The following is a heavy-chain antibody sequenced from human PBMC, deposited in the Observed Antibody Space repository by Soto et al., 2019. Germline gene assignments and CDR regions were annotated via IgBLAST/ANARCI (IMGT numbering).Heavy chain of an antibody. J-gene: IGHJ4*02. V-gene: IGHV3-11*06. CDR3: ARDRSYGDVDY. CDR1: GFTFSDFF. Sequence: PGGSLRLSCAASGFTFSDFFMSWLRQAPGKRLEWVSFISRTSTHTTYADSVKGRFTVSRDNAKNSLYLEMTSLRVEDTAVYYCARDRSYGDVDYWGPGTLVTVSS. D-gene: IGHD5-18*01. CDR2: ISRTSTHT.